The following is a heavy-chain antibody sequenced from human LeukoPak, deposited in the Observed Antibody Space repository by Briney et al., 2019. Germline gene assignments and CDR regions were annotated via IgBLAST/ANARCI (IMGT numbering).Heavy chain of an antibody. D-gene: IGHD1-26*01. J-gene: IGHJ4*02. V-gene: IGHV4-34*01. CDR3: ARYSGSLYYFDY. Sequence: SETLSLTCAVSGGSFSGYYWSWIRQPPGKGLEWIGEINHSGSTNYNPSLKSRVTISVDTSKNQFSLKLSSVTAADTAVYYCARYSGSLYYFDYWGQGTLSPSPQ. CDR2: INHSGST. CDR1: GGSFSGYY.